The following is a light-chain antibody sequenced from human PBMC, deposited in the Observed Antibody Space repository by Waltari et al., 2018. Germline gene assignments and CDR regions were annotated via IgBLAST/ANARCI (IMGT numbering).Light chain of an antibody. CDR1: KIGTQS. V-gene: IGLV3-21*02. CDR2: DDT. CDR3: QVWDSTSDPL. J-gene: IGLJ2*01. Sequence: SYVVTQPPSVSVAPGQTARITCAGGKIGTQSVHWYQQKPGQAPVLVIYDDTDRPSGIPERFSGSSSGNTATLTIRRVEAGDEADYYSQVWDSTSDPLFGVGTKLTVL.